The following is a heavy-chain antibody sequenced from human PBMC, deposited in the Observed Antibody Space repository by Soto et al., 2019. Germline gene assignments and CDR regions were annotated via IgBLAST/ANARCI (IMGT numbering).Heavy chain of an antibody. CDR2: IIPIFGTA. Sequence: SVKVSCKASGGTFSCYAISWVRQAPGQGLEWMGGIIPIFGTANYAQKFQGRVTITADESTSTAYMELSSLRSEDTAVYYCASSVAGIHPLKYWGQGTLVTVSS. V-gene: IGHV1-69*13. CDR3: ASSVAGIHPLKY. J-gene: IGHJ4*02. CDR1: GGTFSCYA. D-gene: IGHD6-19*01.